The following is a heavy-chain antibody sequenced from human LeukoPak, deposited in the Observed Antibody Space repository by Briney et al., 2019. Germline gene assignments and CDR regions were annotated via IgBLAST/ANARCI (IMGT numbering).Heavy chain of an antibody. D-gene: IGHD3-22*01. Sequence: PGGSLRLSCAASGFTFSSYSMNWVHQAPGKGLEWVSYISSSSSTIYYADSVKCRFTISRDNAENSLYLQMNSLRAEDTAVYYCARDVSGYYEYYFDYWGQGTLVTVSS. CDR3: ARDVSGYYEYYFDY. V-gene: IGHV3-48*01. J-gene: IGHJ4*02. CDR1: GFTFSSYS. CDR2: ISSSSSTI.